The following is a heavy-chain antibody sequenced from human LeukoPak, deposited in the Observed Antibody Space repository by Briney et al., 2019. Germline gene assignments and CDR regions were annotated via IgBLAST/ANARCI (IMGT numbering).Heavy chain of an antibody. D-gene: IGHD1-26*01. CDR2: TYYRSKWYN. V-gene: IGHV6-1*01. CDR3: ARDLIGSRFDY. CDR1: GDSVSSNSAA. J-gene: IGHJ4*02. Sequence: KPSQTLSLTCAISGDSVSSNSAALNWIRQSPSRGLEWLGRTYYRSKWYNDYAGSVRSRITIYSDTSKNQFSLQLNSVTPEDTAVYYCARDLIGSRFDYWGQGTLVTVSS.